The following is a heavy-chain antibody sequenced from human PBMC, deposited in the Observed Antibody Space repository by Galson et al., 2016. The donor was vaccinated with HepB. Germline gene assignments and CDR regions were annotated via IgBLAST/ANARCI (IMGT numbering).Heavy chain of an antibody. CDR2: ISADNGQT. V-gene: IGHV1-18*01. Sequence: SVKVSCKASGYTFTRYGISWVRQAPGQGLEWVGWISADNGQTNYGQKIQDRVTMTKDTSTSTAYMELRSLRSDDTAVYYCARFNGGSYYYYGMDVWGQGTTVTVSS. CDR3: ARFNGGSYYYYGMDV. CDR1: GYTFTRYG. J-gene: IGHJ6*02. D-gene: IGHD3-10*01.